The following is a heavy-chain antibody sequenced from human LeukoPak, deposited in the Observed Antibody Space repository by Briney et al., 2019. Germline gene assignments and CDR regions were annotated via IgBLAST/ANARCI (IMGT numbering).Heavy chain of an antibody. J-gene: IGHJ4*02. V-gene: IGHV3-74*01. CDR1: GFTFSTYW. CDR3: ASASSHRTAACGDY. CDR2: INGDGGSR. Sequence: QSGGSLRLSCAASGFTFSTYWMHWVRHAPGKGLVWVSRINGDGGSRNYADSVKGRFTISRDNAKNTLYLQMSSLRVEDTAVYYCASASSHRTAACGDYWGQGTLVTVST. D-gene: IGHD6-13*01.